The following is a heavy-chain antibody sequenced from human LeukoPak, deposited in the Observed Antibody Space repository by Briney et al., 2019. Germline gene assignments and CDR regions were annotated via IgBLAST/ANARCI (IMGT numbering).Heavy chain of an antibody. CDR3: ARHFRGYGYAAAGIFDS. CDR2: IYYSGST. D-gene: IGHD5-12*01. V-gene: IGHV4-59*08. CDR1: GGSISSYY. Sequence: SETLSLTCTVSGGSISSYYWSWIRQPPGKGLEWIAYIYYSGSTNYNPSLKSRVTLSLHTSKNQFSLNLSSVTAADTAVYYCARHFRGYGYAAAGIFDSWGQGTPVTVSS. J-gene: IGHJ4*02.